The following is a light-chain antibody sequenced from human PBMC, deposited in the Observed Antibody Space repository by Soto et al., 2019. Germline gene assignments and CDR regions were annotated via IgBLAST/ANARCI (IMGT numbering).Light chain of an antibody. J-gene: IGKJ1*01. Sequence: EIVLIQSPATLSLSPGERATLSCRASQSVDDKYLAWYQQKRGQAPRLLIYDAFSRATGVPDRFIGSGSGTDFTLTISRLEPEDFALYYCQQSPRTFGQGTKVDIK. CDR3: QQSPRT. CDR1: QSVDDKY. CDR2: DAF. V-gene: IGKV3D-20*02.